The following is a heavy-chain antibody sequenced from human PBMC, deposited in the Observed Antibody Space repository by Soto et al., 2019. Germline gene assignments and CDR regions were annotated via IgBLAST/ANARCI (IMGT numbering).Heavy chain of an antibody. CDR2: MNPNSGNT. J-gene: IGHJ6*02. Sequence: QVQLVQSGAEVKKPGASVKVSCKASGYTFTSYDITWVRQATGQGLEWMGWMNPNSGNTGYAQKFQGRVTMTRHTSRSTAYMGLSSMRSEDTAVYYCARGGLTFLLRVMGWLPESSYGMDVWGQGTTVTVSS. V-gene: IGHV1-8*01. CDR3: ARGGLTFLLRVMGWLPESSYGMDV. CDR1: GYTFTSYD. D-gene: IGHD3-3*01.